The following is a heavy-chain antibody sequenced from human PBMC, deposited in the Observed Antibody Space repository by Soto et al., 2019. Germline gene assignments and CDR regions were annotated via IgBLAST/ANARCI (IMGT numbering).Heavy chain of an antibody. CDR2: IWYDGSNK. CDR3: ANLWCGEPSDY. V-gene: IGHV3-33*06. CDR1: GFTFSSYG. D-gene: IGHD3-10*01. Sequence: QVQLVESGGGVVQPGRSLRLSCAASGFTFSSYGMHWVRQAPGKGLEWVAVIWYDGSNKYYADSVKGRFTISRDNSKNTLYLQMNSLRAEDTAVDYCANLWCGEPSDYWGQGTLVTVSS. J-gene: IGHJ4*02.